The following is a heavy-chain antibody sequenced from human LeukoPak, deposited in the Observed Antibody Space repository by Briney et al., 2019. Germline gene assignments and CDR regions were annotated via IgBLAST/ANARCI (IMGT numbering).Heavy chain of an antibody. CDR2: INHSGTT. D-gene: IGHD6-13*01. J-gene: IGHJ4*01. CDR1: GGSLSGYY. V-gene: IGHV4-34*01. Sequence: SETLSLTCAVYGGSLSGYYWSWIRQPLGKGLEWIGEINHSGTTNYNPSLKSRVTISVDTSKKQFSLKLSSVTAADTAVYYCARGSQLDDYWGHGTLVTVSS. CDR3: ARGSQLDDY.